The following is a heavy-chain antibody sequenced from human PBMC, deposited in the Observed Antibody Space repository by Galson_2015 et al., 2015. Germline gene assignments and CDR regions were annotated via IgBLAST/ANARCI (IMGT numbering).Heavy chain of an antibody. J-gene: IGHJ3*02. V-gene: IGHV4-4*02. CDR3: ARKGYCNSSSCHVYAFDI. D-gene: IGHD2-2*01. CDR2: VFHNGNT. CDR1: GGSVSSHNW. Sequence: ETLSLTCAVSGGSVSSHNWWSWVRQPPGKGLEWVGEVFHNGNTNYNPSLKSRVTTSVDKSKNQFSLKLDSVTAADTAVYYCARKGYCNSSSCHVYAFDIWGQGTPVTVSS.